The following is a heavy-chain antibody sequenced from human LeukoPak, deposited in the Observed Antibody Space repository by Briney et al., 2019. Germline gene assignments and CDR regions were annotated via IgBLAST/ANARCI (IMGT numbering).Heavy chain of an antibody. D-gene: IGHD2-21*02. CDR2: FDPEDGET. CDR1: GYTLTELS. J-gene: IGHJ4*02. V-gene: IGHV1-24*01. CDR3: ATANLLAAYCGGDCYSFDY. Sequence: ASVKVSCKVSGYTLTELSMHWVRQAPGKGLEWMGGFDPEDGETIYAQKFQGRLTMTEDTSTDTAYMELSSLRSEDTAVYYCATANLLAAYCGGDCYSFDYWGQGTLVTVSS.